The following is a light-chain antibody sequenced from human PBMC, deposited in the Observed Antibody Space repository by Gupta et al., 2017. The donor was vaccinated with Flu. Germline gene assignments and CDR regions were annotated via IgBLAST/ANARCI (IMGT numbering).Light chain of an antibody. Sequence: GDRVSITCRSSQTISSNLNWYQQKPGKAPRLLIYGASTLQSGVPSRFSAYGYGTDFTLTIKGLLPEDFAVYYCQQSHDTPFTFGPGTRIGIK. CDR3: QQSHDTPFT. CDR1: QTISSN. J-gene: IGKJ3*01. CDR2: GAS. V-gene: IGKV1-39*01.